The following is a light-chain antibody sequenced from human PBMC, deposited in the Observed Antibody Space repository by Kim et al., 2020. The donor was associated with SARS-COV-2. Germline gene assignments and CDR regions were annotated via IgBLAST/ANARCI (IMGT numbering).Light chain of an antibody. CDR3: QQYGSSPYT. J-gene: IGKJ2*01. V-gene: IGKV3-20*01. CDR2: GAS. CDR1: QSVSSNN. Sequence: EIVLTQSPGTLSLSPGERGTLSCRASQSVSSNNLALYQQKVGQAPRLLIYGASSRATGIPDRFSGSGSGTDFTLTISRLESEDLAVYYCQQYGSSPYTFGQGTKLEIK.